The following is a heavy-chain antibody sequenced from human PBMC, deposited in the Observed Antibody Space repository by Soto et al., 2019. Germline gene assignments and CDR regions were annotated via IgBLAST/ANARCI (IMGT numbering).Heavy chain of an antibody. J-gene: IGHJ5*02. CDR3: ARRSIAAAGWWFDP. V-gene: IGHV4-30-2*05. D-gene: IGHD6-13*01. CDR2: IYHSGST. Sequence: SETLSLTCAVSGGSISSGGYSWSWIRQPPGKGLEWIGYIYHSGSTYYNPSLKSRVTISVDTSKNQFSLKLSSVTAADTAVYYCARRSIAAAGWWFDPWGQGTLVTVSS. CDR1: GGSISSGGYS.